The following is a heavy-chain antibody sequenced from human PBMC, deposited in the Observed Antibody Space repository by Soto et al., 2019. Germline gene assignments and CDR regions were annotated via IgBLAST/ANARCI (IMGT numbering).Heavy chain of an antibody. J-gene: IGHJ6*02. D-gene: IGHD3-22*01. CDR2: ISDDGDRT. V-gene: IGHV3-23*01. CDR1: GFPFINYA. Sequence: GGSLRLSCAASGFPFINYAMTWVRQAPGKGLDWVSAISDDGDRTYYADSVEGRFTISRDNSKNTLYLQMNSLRAADTAVYYCAKIHYYDGSGSPYHYALDVWGQGTTVTVSS. CDR3: AKIHYYDGSGSPYHYALDV.